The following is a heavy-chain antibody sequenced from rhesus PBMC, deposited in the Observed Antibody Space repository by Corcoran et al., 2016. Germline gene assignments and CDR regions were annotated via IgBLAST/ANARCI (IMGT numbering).Heavy chain of an antibody. CDR1: VGSISGYS. V-gene: IGHV4-73*01. CDR3: ARDLPFIAGTTWGL. J-gene: IGHJ5-1*01. Sequence: QVKLQQWGEGLVKPSETLSLTCAVYVGSISGYSLRWLRQPPGKGPEGFGTLEWIWNIDGNSASTNYNPSLKNRVTISKDTSKNQFSLKLSSVTAADTAVYYCARDLPFIAGTTWGLWGPGVLVTVSS. CDR2: IDGNSAST. D-gene: IGHD1-14*01.